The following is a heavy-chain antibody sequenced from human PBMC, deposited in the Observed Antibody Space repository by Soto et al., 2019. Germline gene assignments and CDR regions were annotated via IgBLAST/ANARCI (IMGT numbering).Heavy chain of an antibody. D-gene: IGHD3-16*01. V-gene: IGHV3-21*01. CDR2: ISSSSSYI. CDR1: GFTFSSYS. CDR3: ARWGGSLGSGNHYYGMDV. Sequence: GGSLRLSCAASGFTFSSYSMNWVRQAPGKGLEWVSSISSSSSYIYYADSVKGRFTISRDNAKNSLYLQMNSLRAEDTAVYYCARWGGSLGSGNHYYGMDVWGQGTTVTVS. J-gene: IGHJ6*02.